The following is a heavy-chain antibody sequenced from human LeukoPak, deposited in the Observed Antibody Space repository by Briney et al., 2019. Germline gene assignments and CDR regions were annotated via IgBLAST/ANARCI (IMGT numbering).Heavy chain of an antibody. CDR2: INPNSGGT. CDR1: GYTFTGYY. CDR3: ARGTHRIAARPVYYFDY. D-gene: IGHD6-6*01. V-gene: IGHV1-2*02. Sequence: ASVKVSCKASGYTFTGYYMHWVRQAPGQGLEWMGWINPNSGGTNYAQKFQGRVTMTRDTSISTAYMELSRLRSGDTAVYYCARGTHRIAARPVYYFDYWGQGTLVTVSS. J-gene: IGHJ4*02.